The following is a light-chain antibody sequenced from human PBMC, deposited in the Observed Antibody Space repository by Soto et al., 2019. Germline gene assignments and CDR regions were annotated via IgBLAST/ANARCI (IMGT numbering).Light chain of an antibody. J-gene: IGKJ3*01. CDR3: QQYNNWPPFT. CDR2: GAS. V-gene: IGKV3-15*01. Sequence: EIVMTQSPATLSVSPGERVTLSCRASQSVSRSLAWYQQKPGQAPRLLIYGASTRATGIPARFSGSGSGSEFTLTISSLQSVDFAVYYCQQYNNWPPFTFGPGNKVDIK. CDR1: QSVSRS.